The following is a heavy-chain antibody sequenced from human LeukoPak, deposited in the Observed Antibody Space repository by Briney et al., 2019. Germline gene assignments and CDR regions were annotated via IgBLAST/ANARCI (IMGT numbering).Heavy chain of an antibody. D-gene: IGHD3-10*02. CDR2: ISGSGAFT. Sequence: PGGSLRLSCAASGFTFNNYAMSWVRQAPGKGLEWVSGISGSGAFTYYADSVKGRFTISRDNAKNSLYLQMNSLRAEDTAVYYCAELGITMIGGVWGKGTTVTISS. V-gene: IGHV3-23*01. CDR1: GFTFNNYA. CDR3: AELGITMIGGV. J-gene: IGHJ6*04.